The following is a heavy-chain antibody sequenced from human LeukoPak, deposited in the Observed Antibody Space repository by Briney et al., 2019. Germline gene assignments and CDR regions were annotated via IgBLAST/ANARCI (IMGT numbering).Heavy chain of an antibody. Sequence: PGGSLRLSCAASGFTFDDYAMHWVRQAPGKGLEWVSGISWNSGSIGYADSVKGRFTISRDNSKNTLYLQMNSLRAEDTAVYYCAKQPYCSSTSCPDYWGQGTLVTVSS. V-gene: IGHV3-9*01. J-gene: IGHJ4*02. D-gene: IGHD2-2*01. CDR2: ISWNSGSI. CDR1: GFTFDDYA. CDR3: AKQPYCSSTSCPDY.